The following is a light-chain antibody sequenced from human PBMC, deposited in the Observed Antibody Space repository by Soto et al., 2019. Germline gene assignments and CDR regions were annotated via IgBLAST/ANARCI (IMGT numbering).Light chain of an antibody. CDR3: QKYNKAPWI. CDR2: AAS. Sequence: DIQVTQSPPSPSASVGDRVTITCRASRDIDNSLAWYQQVPGKAPKLLIYAASTLQSGVPSRFRGSGSGTSFILTITSLQPEDVATYYCQKYNKAPWIFGQGTKVDIK. V-gene: IGKV1-27*01. J-gene: IGKJ1*01. CDR1: RDIDNS.